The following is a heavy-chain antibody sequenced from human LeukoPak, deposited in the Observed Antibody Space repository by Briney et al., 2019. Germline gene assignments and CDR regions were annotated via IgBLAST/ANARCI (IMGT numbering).Heavy chain of an antibody. V-gene: IGHV3-48*04. Sequence: QTGGSLRLSCAASGFTFNSYAMSWLPQAPGKGREWGSYISSSASTISYADPVKGRFTISRDNAKNSLYLQMNSLRAEDTAVYYCARTAVKSYVVVTAPDYWGQGTLVTVPS. CDR1: GFTFNSYA. CDR3: ARTAVKSYVVVTAPDY. D-gene: IGHD2-21*02. J-gene: IGHJ4*02. CDR2: ISSSASTI.